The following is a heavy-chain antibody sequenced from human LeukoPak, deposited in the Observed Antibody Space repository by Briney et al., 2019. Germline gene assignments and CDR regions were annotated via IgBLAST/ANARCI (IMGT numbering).Heavy chain of an antibody. V-gene: IGHV5-51*01. J-gene: IGHJ4*02. CDR1: GYSFTSYW. D-gene: IGHD3-3*01. CDR3: ASGFTDFWSGSDY. Sequence: PGESLKISCKGSGYSFTSYWIGWVRQMPGKGLEWTGIIYPGGSDTRYSPSFQGQVTISADKSISTAYLQWSSLKASGTAMYYCASGFTDFWSGSDYWGQGTLVTVSS. CDR2: IYPGGSDT.